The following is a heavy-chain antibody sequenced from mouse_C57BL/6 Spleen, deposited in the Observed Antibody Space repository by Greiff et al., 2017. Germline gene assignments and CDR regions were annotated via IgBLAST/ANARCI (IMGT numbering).Heavy chain of an antibody. Sequence: EVQVVESGGGLVKPGGSLKLSCAASGFTFSSYAMPWVRQTPEKRLEWVATISDGGSYTYYPDNVQGRFTISVDTAKNNLYLQMSHLTSEDTAMYYCARGDNTVVGYYGMDYWGQGTSVTVSA. J-gene: IGHJ4*01. CDR1: GFTFSSYA. CDR2: ISDGGSYT. D-gene: IGHD1-1*01. V-gene: IGHV5-4*01. CDR3: ARGDNTVVGYYGMDY.